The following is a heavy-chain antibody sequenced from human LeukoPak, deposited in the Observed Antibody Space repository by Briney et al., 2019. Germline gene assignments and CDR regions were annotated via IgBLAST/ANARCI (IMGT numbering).Heavy chain of an antibody. V-gene: IGHV4-34*01. CDR1: GGSFSGYY. D-gene: IGHD3-22*01. J-gene: IGHJ4*02. Sequence: SETLSLTCAVYGGSFSGYYWSWIRQPPGKGLEWIGEINHSGSTNYNPSLKSRVTISVDTSKNQFSLKLSSVTAADTAVYYCARAERSSGYPLGYWGQGTLVTVSS. CDR2: INHSGST. CDR3: ARAERSSGYPLGY.